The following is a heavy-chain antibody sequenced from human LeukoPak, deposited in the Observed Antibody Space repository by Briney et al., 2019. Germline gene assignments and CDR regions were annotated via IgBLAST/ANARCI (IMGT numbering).Heavy chain of an antibody. J-gene: IGHJ3*02. CDR2: IIPIFGTA. Sequence: SVKVSCKASGYTFTSYGINWVRQAPGQGLEWMGWIIPIFGTANYAQRFQGRVTITADESTSTAYMELSSLRSEDTAVYYCARGGFADYDFWSGSTDGFDIWGQGTMVTVSS. V-gene: IGHV1-69*13. CDR3: ARGGFADYDFWSGSTDGFDI. D-gene: IGHD3-3*01. CDR1: GYTFTSYG.